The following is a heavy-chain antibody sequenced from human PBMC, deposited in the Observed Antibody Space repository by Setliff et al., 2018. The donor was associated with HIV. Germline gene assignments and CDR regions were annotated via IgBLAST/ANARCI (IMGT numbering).Heavy chain of an antibody. D-gene: IGHD3-3*01. CDR3: ARSLSDLRTVFDI. J-gene: IGHJ3*02. CDR1: GYRFTSYW. V-gene: IGHV5-51*01. Sequence: TGESLKISCKGSGYRFTSYWIGWVRQMPGKGLEWMGIIYPGDPDTRYSPSFQGQVTISADKSISTAYLRWSSLKASDTAMYYCARSLSDLRTVFDIWGQGTMVTVSS. CDR2: IYPGDPDT.